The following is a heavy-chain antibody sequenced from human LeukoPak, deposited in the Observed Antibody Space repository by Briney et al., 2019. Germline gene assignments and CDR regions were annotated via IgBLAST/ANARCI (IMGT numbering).Heavy chain of an antibody. J-gene: IGHJ4*02. Sequence: SETLSLTCTVSGGSISSSSYYWGWIRQPPGKGLEWIGSIYYSGSTYYNPSLKSRVTISVDTSKNQFSLKLSSVTAADTAVYYCARGRYYDSSGYPYYFDYWGQGTLVTVSS. V-gene: IGHV4-39*07. CDR2: IYYSGST. CDR1: GGSISSSSYY. D-gene: IGHD3-22*01. CDR3: ARGRYYDSSGYPYYFDY.